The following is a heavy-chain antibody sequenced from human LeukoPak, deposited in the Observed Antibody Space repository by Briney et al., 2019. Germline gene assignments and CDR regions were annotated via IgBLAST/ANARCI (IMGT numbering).Heavy chain of an antibody. D-gene: IGHD5-18*01. CDR1: GGSFSGYY. J-gene: IGHJ4*02. V-gene: IGHV4-34*01. Sequence: SETLSLTCAVYGGSFSGYYWSWIRQPPGKGLEWIGEINHSGSTNYNPSLKSRVTISVDTSKNQFSLKLSSVTAADTAVYYCARGGVSYGGDYFDYWGQGTLVTVSS. CDR2: INHSGST. CDR3: ARGGVSYGGDYFDY.